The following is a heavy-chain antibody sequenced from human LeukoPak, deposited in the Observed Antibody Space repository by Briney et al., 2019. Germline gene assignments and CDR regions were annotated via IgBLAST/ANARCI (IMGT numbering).Heavy chain of an antibody. CDR1: GGSISSDY. CDR3: ARCGSGSCYHHYNWFDP. D-gene: IGHD2-2*01. CDR2: IYYSGST. V-gene: IGHV4-59*01. Sequence: PSETLSLTCTVSGGSISSDYWSWIRQPPGKGLEWIGNIYYSGSTNYNPSLKSRVTISIDTSKNQFSLKLTSVTAADTAVYYFARCGSGSCYHHYNWFDPWGQGTLVTVSS. J-gene: IGHJ5*02.